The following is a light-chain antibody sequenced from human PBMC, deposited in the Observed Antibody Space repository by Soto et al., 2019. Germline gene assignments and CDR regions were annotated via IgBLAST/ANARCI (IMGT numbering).Light chain of an antibody. V-gene: IGKV4-1*01. CDR3: QQYYSTPRT. Sequence: DIVMTQSPDSLAVSLGERATINCKSSQSVLYNSNNKNYLAWYQQKPGQPPKLLIYLASTRESGVPDRFSGSGSGTDFTLTISSLQAEDVAVYYCQQYYSTPRTFGQGTKVEIK. J-gene: IGKJ1*01. CDR2: LAS. CDR1: QSVLYNSNNKNY.